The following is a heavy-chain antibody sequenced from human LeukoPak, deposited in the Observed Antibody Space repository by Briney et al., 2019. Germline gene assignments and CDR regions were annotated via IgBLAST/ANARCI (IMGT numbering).Heavy chain of an antibody. Sequence: ASVKVSCKVSGYTLTELSMHWVRQAPGKGLEWRGGFYPEDGETIYAQKFKGRLTMTEDTSTDTAYMELSSLRSEDTAVYYCATILGSYYYGSGRGYFDYWGQGTLVTVSS. CDR1: GYTLTELS. CDR2: FYPEDGET. CDR3: ATILGSYYYGSGRGYFDY. D-gene: IGHD3-10*01. V-gene: IGHV1-24*01. J-gene: IGHJ4*02.